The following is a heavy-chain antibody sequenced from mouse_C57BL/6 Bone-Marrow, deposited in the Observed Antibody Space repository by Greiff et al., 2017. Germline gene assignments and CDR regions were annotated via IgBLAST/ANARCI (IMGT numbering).Heavy chain of an antibody. V-gene: IGHV3-6*01. J-gene: IGHJ2*01. Sequence: EVQLQQSGPGLVKPSQSLSLTCSVTGYSITSGYYWNWIRQFPGNKLEWMGYISYDGSNNYNPSLKNRISITLDTSKNQFFLKLNSVTTEDTATYYCARDDDYDSYDFDYWGQGTTLTVSS. CDR1: GYSITSGYY. CDR2: ISYDGSN. CDR3: ARDDDYDSYDFDY. D-gene: IGHD2-4*01.